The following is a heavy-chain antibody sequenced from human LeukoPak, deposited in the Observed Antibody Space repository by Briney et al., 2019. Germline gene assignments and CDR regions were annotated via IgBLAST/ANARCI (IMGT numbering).Heavy chain of an antibody. D-gene: IGHD3-10*01. Sequence: PGGSLRLSCAASGFTFNTYAMHWVRQAPGKGLEWVAFIRYDGSNKYYTDSVKGRFTISRDNSKNTLYLQMNSLRAEDTAVYYCARGPYYYGSGSYSSFDYWGQGTLVTVSS. J-gene: IGHJ4*02. CDR3: ARGPYYYGSGSYSSFDY. CDR1: GFTFNTYA. CDR2: IRYDGSNK. V-gene: IGHV3-30*02.